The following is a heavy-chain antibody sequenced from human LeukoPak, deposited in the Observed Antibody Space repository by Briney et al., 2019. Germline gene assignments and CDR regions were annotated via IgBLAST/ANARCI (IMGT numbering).Heavy chain of an antibody. J-gene: IGHJ6*03. CDR2: ISSSSSYI. CDR1: GFTFSSYS. D-gene: IGHD1-1*01. V-gene: IGHV3-21*01. CDR3: ARVGGNWNYYYMDV. Sequence: GGSLRLSCAASGFTFSSYSMNWVRQAPGKGLEWVSSISSSSSYIYYADSVKGRFTISRDNAKNSLYLQMNSLRAEDTAVYYCARVGGNWNYYYMDVWGKGTTVTVSS.